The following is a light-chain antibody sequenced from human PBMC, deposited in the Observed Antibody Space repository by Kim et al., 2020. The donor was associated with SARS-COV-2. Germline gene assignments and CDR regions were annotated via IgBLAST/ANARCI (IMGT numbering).Light chain of an antibody. J-gene: IGLJ1*01. CDR3: NSRDSSGHHYV. V-gene: IGLV3-19*01. CDR2: AKN. CDR1: SLRSYY. Sequence: ALGQTVRITCQGDSLRSYYASWYQQKPGQAPILLIYAKNNRPSGIPGRFSGSSSGDTAFLTIIGAQTEDEADYYCNSRDSSGHHYVFGTGTRVTV.